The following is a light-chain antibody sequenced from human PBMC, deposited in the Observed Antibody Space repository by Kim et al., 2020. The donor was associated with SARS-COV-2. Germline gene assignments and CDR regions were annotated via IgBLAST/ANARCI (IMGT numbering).Light chain of an antibody. CDR3: CSYAGSNSLM. Sequence: QSALTQPASVSGSPGQSITISCTGTTSDIGGYNHVSWYQQHPGKAPKLFIYNVNNRPSGVSNRFSGSKSGNTASLTISGLQADDEADYYCCSYAGSNSLMFGGGTKLTVL. V-gene: IGLV2-23*02. CDR1: TSDIGGYNH. CDR2: NVN. J-gene: IGLJ3*02.